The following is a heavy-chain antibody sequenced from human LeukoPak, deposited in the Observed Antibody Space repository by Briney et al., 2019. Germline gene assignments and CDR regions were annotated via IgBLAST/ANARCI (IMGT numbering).Heavy chain of an antibody. Sequence: GGSLRLSCAASGFTFSSYWMSWVRQAPGKGLEWVANIKQDGSEKYYVDSVKGRFTISRDNAKNSLYLQMNSLRAEDTAVYYCARHLWNSSSWYYYYYGMDVWGQGTTVTVSS. V-gene: IGHV3-7*01. J-gene: IGHJ6*02. D-gene: IGHD6-13*01. CDR2: IKQDGSEK. CDR1: GFTFSSYW. CDR3: ARHLWNSSSWYYYYYGMDV.